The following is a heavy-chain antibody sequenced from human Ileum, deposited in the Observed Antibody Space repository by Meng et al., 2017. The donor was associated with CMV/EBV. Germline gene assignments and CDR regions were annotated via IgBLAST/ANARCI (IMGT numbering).Heavy chain of an antibody. CDR1: GFTFSNYW. Sequence: GGSLRLSCAASGFTFSNYWMHWVRQAPGKGLVWVSRLNPMGSGISYADSVKGRFTISRDNAKNTLYLQMSNLRAEDTAIYYCDGSDYWGQGTMVTVSS. CDR2: LNPMGSGI. CDR3: DGSDY. J-gene: IGHJ4*02. V-gene: IGHV3-74*01. D-gene: IGHD5-24*01.